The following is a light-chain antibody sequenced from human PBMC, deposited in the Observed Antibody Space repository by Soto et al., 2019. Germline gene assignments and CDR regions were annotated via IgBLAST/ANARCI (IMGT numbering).Light chain of an antibody. Sequence: EIVLTQSPGTLSLSPGERASLSCRARQSVTNNYVAWYQQRPGQAPRLLIYGASSRATGIPDRFSGSGSGTDFTLTISRLEPEDFVVYYCQQYGSSEYTFGQGTKLEIK. CDR2: GAS. V-gene: IGKV3-20*01. CDR3: QQYGSSEYT. J-gene: IGKJ2*01. CDR1: QSVTNNY.